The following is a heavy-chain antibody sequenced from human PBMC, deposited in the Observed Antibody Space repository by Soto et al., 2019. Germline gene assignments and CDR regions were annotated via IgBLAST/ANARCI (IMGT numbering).Heavy chain of an antibody. Sequence: GGSLRLSCAASGFTFSSYAMSWVRQAPGKGLEWVSGISGSGGSTYYADSVKGRFTISRDNSKNTLYLQMNSLRAEDTAVYYCAKDRLSSGWEDYYYYGMDVWGQGTTVTVSS. CDR1: GFTFSSYA. D-gene: IGHD6-19*01. CDR3: AKDRLSSGWEDYYYYGMDV. CDR2: ISGSGGST. V-gene: IGHV3-23*01. J-gene: IGHJ6*02.